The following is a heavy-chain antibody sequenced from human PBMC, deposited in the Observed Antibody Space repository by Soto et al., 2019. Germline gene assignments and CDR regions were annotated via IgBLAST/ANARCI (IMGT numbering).Heavy chain of an antibody. Sequence: QVQLQESGPGLVKPSETLSLTCTVSGGSVSSGSYYWSWIRQPPGKGLEWIGYIYYSGSTNYNPSLKSRVTISVDTSKNQFSLKLSSVTAADTAVYYCARDFGDYYDSSGSPYFDYWGQGTLVTVSS. V-gene: IGHV4-61*01. CDR1: GGSVSSGSYY. CDR2: IYYSGST. D-gene: IGHD3-22*01. CDR3: ARDFGDYYDSSGSPYFDY. J-gene: IGHJ4*02.